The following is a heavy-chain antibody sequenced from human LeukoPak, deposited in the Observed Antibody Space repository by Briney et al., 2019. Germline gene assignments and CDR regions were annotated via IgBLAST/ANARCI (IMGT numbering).Heavy chain of an antibody. CDR1: GFTFSSYW. D-gene: IGHD1-1*01. CDR2: IKQDGSEK. J-gene: IGHJ6*02. CDR3: ARDDTPTGTLYYYYGMDV. V-gene: IGHV3-7*01. Sequence: GGSLRLSCAASGFTFSSYWMSWVRQAPGKGLEWVANIKQDGSEKYYVDSVKGRFTISRDNAKNSLYLQMNSLRAEDTAVYYCARDDTPTGTLYYYYGMDVWGQGTTVTVSS.